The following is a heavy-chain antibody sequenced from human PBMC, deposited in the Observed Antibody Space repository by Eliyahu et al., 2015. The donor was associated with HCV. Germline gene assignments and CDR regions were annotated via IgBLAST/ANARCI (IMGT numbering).Heavy chain of an antibody. D-gene: IGHD5-18*01. CDR1: GGSISSPTYY. J-gene: IGHJ4*01. Sequence: QVQLQESGPGLVKPSQTLSXTCTVSGGSISSPTYYWIWIRHYPGKGLEWIGYISHSGTTYYNQSPTQSRVIISADVSQSQFSLRLTSVTAADTAMYYCARGRDRYGATDYWGHGTLVTVSS. V-gene: IGHV4-31*03. CDR3: ARGRDRYGATDY. CDR2: ISHSGTT.